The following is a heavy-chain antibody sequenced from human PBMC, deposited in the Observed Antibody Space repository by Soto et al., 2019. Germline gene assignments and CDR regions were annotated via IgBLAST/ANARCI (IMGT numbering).Heavy chain of an antibody. CDR3: ASLPVTTVPAP. D-gene: IGHD4-17*01. V-gene: IGHV4-31*03. CDR1: GGSISSGGYY. J-gene: IGHJ5*02. Sequence: SETLSLTCTVSGGSISSGGYYWSWIRQHPGKGLEWIGYIYYSGSTYYNPSLKSRVTMSVDTSKNQFSLKLSSVTAADTAVYYCASLPVTTVPAPWGQGTLVTVSS. CDR2: IYYSGST.